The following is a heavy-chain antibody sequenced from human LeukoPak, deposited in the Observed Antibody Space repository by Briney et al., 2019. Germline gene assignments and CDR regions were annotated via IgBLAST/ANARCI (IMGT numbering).Heavy chain of an antibody. Sequence: LGGALRLSCAASGFTFSGHGMHWVRQAPGKGLEWVAFIRFEGSNRYYADSVKGRFTISRDNSKSTLYLQMNSLRAEDTAVYYCAKTYSYGFDYWGLGSLVTVSS. D-gene: IGHD2-15*01. V-gene: IGHV3-30*02. CDR2: IRFEGSNR. CDR1: GFTFSGHG. CDR3: AKTYSYGFDY. J-gene: IGHJ4*02.